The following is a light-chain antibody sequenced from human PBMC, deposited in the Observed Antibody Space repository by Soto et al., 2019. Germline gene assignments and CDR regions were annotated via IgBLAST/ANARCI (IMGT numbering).Light chain of an antibody. V-gene: IGLV3-21*02. CDR1: NIGSKS. CDR3: QVWDSRSDHWV. J-gene: IGLJ3*02. CDR2: NDK. Sequence: SYELTQPPSVSVAPGQTASITCGGDNIGSKSVHWYQQKAGQAPILVLYNDKDRPSGIPERFSGSNAGNTATLSITRVEGGDEADYYCQVWDSRSDHWVFGGGTKLTVL.